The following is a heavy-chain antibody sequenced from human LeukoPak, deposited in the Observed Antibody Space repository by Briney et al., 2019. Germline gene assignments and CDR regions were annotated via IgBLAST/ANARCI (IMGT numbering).Heavy chain of an antibody. Sequence: GGSLRLSCAASGFTFSDYDMHWVRQATGKGLEWVSAIGTAGDTYYTGSVKGRFTISRENAKNSLYLQMNSLRAGDTAVYYCARVAKERVGGVYYFGYWGQGTLVTVSS. CDR1: GFTFSDYD. CDR2: IGTAGDT. J-gene: IGHJ4*02. CDR3: ARVAKERVGGVYYFGY. D-gene: IGHD1-1*01. V-gene: IGHV3-13*01.